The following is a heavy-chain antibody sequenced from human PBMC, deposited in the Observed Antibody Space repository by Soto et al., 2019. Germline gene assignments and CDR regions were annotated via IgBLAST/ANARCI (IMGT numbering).Heavy chain of an antibody. CDR1: GYTFTSYG. D-gene: IGHD5-12*01. CDR3: ARGATLLRLLSHYDY. Sequence: QVQLVQSGAEVKKHGASVKVSCKASGYTFTSYGISCVRQAPGQGREWMGWISAYNGNTNYAQKLKGRVTMTTDTSTSTAYMELRSLRSDDTAVYYCARGATLLRLLSHYDYWGQGTLVTVSS. CDR2: ISAYNGNT. J-gene: IGHJ4*02. V-gene: IGHV1-18*01.